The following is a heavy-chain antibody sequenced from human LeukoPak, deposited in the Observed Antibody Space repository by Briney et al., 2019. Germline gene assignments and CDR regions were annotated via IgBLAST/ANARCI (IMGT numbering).Heavy chain of an antibody. V-gene: IGHV3-23*01. Sequence: PGGSLRLSCAASGFTFSSYAMSWVRHAPGNGLEWVSAISGSGGSTYYADSVKGRFTISRDNSKNTLYLQMNSLRAEDTAVYYCAKDLVGADYFDYWGQGTLVTVSS. D-gene: IGHD1-26*01. CDR2: ISGSGGST. J-gene: IGHJ4*02. CDR3: AKDLVGADYFDY. CDR1: GFTFSSYA.